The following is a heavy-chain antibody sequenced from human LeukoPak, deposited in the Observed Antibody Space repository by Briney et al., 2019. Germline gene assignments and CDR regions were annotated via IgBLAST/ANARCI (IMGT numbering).Heavy chain of an antibody. D-gene: IGHD3-22*01. V-gene: IGHV3-23*01. J-gene: IGHJ4*02. CDR2: ISGSGGST. CDR1: GFTFTSYA. Sequence: GESLRLSCAASGFTFTSYAMTWVRQAPGKGLEWVSGISGSGGSTYYADSGKGRFTISRDNSKNTLYLQMNSLRAEDTAVYYCAKGQSSSGLRNYFDYWGQGTLVTVSS. CDR3: AKGQSSSGLRNYFDY.